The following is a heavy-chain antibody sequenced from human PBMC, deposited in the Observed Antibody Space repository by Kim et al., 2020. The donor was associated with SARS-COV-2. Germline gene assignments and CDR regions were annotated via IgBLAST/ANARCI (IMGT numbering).Heavy chain of an antibody. J-gene: IGHJ4*02. CDR2: INHSGST. V-gene: IGHV4-34*01. CDR1: GGSFSGYY. CDR3: ARATLHYFDY. Sequence: SETLSLTCAVYGGSFSGYYWSWIRQPPGKGLEWIGEINHSGSTNYNPSLKSRVTISVDTSKNQFSLKLSSVTAADTAVYYCARATLHYFDYWGQGTLVTV.